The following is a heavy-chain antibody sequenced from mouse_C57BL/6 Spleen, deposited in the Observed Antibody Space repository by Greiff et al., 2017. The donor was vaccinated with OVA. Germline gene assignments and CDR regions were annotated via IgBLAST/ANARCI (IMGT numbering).Heavy chain of an antibody. Sequence: VQLQESGPELVKPGASVKLSCKASGYTFTSYDINWVKQRPGQGLEWIGWIYPRDGSTKYNEKFKGKATLTVDTSSSTAYMELHSLTSEDSAVYFCARPGGSSSFAYWGQGTLVTVSA. V-gene: IGHV1-85*01. D-gene: IGHD1-1*01. J-gene: IGHJ3*01. CDR1: GYTFTSYD. CDR3: ARPGGSSSFAY. CDR2: IYPRDGST.